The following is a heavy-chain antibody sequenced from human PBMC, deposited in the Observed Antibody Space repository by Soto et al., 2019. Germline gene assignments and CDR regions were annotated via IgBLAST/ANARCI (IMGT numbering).Heavy chain of an antibody. CDR1: GYSFTSYG. Sequence: QVQLVQSGAEVKKPGASVKVSCKASGYSFTSYGISWVRQAPGQGLEWMGWVSTYNTNTNYAQKFQGRVTMTTDTSTSTAYMELRSLRSDDTAVYYCAGEAIRGGFEFDHWGQGTLVTVSS. CDR2: VSTYNTNT. CDR3: AGEAIRGGFEFDH. D-gene: IGHD3-10*01. J-gene: IGHJ5*02. V-gene: IGHV1-18*01.